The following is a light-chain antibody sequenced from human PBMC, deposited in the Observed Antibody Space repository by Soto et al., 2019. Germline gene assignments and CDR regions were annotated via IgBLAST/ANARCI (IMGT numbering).Light chain of an antibody. V-gene: IGKV1-39*01. Sequence: DIQMNQSPSSLSASVGDRVTITCRAGRTISRYLNRYQQKPGKAPKLLIYAASTLQSGVPSRFSGSGSGTDFTLTIGSLQPEDFATYYCQQSYGTPITFGPGTKVDIK. CDR1: RTISRY. J-gene: IGKJ3*01. CDR3: QQSYGTPIT. CDR2: AAS.